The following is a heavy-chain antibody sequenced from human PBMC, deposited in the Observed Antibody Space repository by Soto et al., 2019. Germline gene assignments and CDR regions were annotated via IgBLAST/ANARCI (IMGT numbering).Heavy chain of an antibody. Sequence: ETLSLTCTVSGGSISSSRYYWGWIRQPPGKGLEWVGSVYYMGATYYNPSLRSRVTISVDMAKNQFSLNLTSVTAADTAVYYCARHLLGFFPNAMDVWGQGTSVTVSS. D-gene: IGHD3-3*01. J-gene: IGHJ6*02. CDR3: ARHLLGFFPNAMDV. V-gene: IGHV4-39*01. CDR1: GGSISSSRYY. CDR2: VYYMGAT.